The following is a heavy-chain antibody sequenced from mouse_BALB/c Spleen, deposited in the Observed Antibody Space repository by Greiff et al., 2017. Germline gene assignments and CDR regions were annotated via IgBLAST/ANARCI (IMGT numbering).Heavy chain of an antibody. J-gene: IGHJ3*01. CDR1: GFAFSSYD. D-gene: IGHD2-3*01. CDR3: ARQWRDDGYSSGFAY. Sequence: EVKVEESGGGLVKPGGSLKLSCAASGFAFSSYDMSWVRQTPEKRLEWVAYISSGGGSTYYPDTVKGRFTISRDNAKNTLYLQMSSLKSEDTAMYYCARQWRDDGYSSGFAYWGQGTLVTVSA. V-gene: IGHV5-12-1*01. CDR2: ISSGGGST.